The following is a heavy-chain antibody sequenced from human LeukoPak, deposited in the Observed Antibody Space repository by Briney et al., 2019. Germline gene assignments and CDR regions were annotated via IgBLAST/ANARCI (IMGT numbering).Heavy chain of an antibody. D-gene: IGHD7-27*01. V-gene: IGHV3-30-3*01. J-gene: IGHJ4*02. CDR2: ISYDGSNK. CDR1: GFTFSSYA. CDR3: ARGLGSEIAGGYYFDY. Sequence: GGSLRLSCAASGFTFSSYAMHWVRQAPGKGLEWVAVISYDGSNKYYADSVKGRFTISRDNSKNTLYLQMNSLRAEDTAVYYCARGLGSEIAGGYYFDYWGQGTLVTVSS.